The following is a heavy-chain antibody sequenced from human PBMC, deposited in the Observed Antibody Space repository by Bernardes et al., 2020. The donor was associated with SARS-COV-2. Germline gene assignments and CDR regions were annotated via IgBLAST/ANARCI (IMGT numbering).Heavy chain of an antibody. Sequence: LRLSCAASGFTFDDYGMSWVRQAPGKGLEWVSGINWNGGRTGYADSVKGRFTISRDNAKNSLYLQMNSLRAEDTALYHCARNYDYVWGSYRNAFDIWGQGTMVTISS. D-gene: IGHD3-16*02. CDR3: ARNYDYVWGSYRNAFDI. CDR1: GFTFDDYG. V-gene: IGHV3-20*01. CDR2: INWNGGRT. J-gene: IGHJ3*02.